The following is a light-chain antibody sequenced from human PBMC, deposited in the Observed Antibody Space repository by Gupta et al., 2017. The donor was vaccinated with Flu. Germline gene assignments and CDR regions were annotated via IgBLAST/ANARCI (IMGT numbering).Light chain of an antibody. CDR3: VLYMGSGISYV. V-gene: IGLV8-61*01. CDR1: SGSVSTNHY. Sequence: QTVVTQEPSFSVSPGETVTLTCGLSSGSVSTNHYPSWFQQTPGQAPRTLIYSTNTRSSGVPDRFSGSILGSKAALTITGAQTDDESDYYCVLYMGSGISYVFGTGTKVTVL. CDR2: STN. J-gene: IGLJ1*01.